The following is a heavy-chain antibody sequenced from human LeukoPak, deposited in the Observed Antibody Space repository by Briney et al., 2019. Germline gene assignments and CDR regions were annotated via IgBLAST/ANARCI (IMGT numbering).Heavy chain of an antibody. CDR1: GFTFYDYA. J-gene: IGHJ4*02. CDR3: ATDILPSAAGYDY. V-gene: IGHV3-9*01. Sequence: SLRLSSAASGFTFYDYAMHWVRQAPGKGLEGVSGISWNSGSIGYADSVKGPFTISRDSDKNSLYLQMKSLRADDPALYYCATDILPSAAGYDYWGQGTLVTVSS. D-gene: IGHD2-2*01. CDR2: ISWNSGSI.